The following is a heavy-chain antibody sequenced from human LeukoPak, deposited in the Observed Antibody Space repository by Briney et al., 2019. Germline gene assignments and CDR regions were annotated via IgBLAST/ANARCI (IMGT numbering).Heavy chain of an antibody. CDR3: ETAPIVVVPAAILGWFDP. D-gene: IGHD2-2*01. Sequence: PSETLSLTCAVSGYSISSGDYWGWIRQPPRRGLEWIVRIYHSGGTYYNPSLNSRVTISVDTSKNQFSLKLMSFTPTATSVYYCETAPIVVVPAAILGWFDPWGKGTLVTVSS. CDR2: IYHSGGT. J-gene: IGHJ5*02. V-gene: IGHV4-38-2*01. CDR1: GYSISSGDY.